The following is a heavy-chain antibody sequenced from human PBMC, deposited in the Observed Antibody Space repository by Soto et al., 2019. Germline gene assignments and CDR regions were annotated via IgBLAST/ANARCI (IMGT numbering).Heavy chain of an antibody. CDR3: AKDVGNSWSYYFDF. D-gene: IGHD6-13*01. CDR1: GFTFSSYS. J-gene: IGHJ4*02. V-gene: IGHV3-48*02. CDR2: ISSSSSTI. Sequence: GGSLRLSCAASGFTFSSYSMNWVRQAPGKGLEWVSYISSSSSTIYYADSVKGRFTISRDNAKNSLYLQMNSLRDEDTAVYYCAKDVGNSWSYYFDFWGQGTLVTVSS.